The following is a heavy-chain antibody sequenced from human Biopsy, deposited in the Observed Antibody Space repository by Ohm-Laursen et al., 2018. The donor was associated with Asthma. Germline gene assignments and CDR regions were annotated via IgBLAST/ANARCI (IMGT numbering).Heavy chain of an antibody. CDR2: ISSSSSTI. D-gene: IGHD5-18*01. CDR1: GFTFSSYS. Sequence: SLRLSCAASGFTFSSYSMNWVRQAPGKGLEWVSYISSSSSTIYYADSVKGRFTISRDNAKNSLYLQMNSLRDEDTAVYYCARFKRGYGYGYAGAFDYWGQGTLVTVSS. V-gene: IGHV3-48*02. CDR3: ARFKRGYGYGYAGAFDY. J-gene: IGHJ4*02.